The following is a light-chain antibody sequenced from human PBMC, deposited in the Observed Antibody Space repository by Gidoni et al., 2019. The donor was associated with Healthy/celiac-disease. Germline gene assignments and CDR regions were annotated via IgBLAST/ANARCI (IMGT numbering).Light chain of an antibody. CDR2: AAS. CDR3: QQSYSTPLT. V-gene: IGKV1-39*01. Sequence: DIQMTQSPSSLSASVGDRVTITCRASQSISSYVNWYQQKPGKAPQLLIYAASMLQSWVPSRFSGSGSGTDFTLTISSLQPEDFATYYCQQSYSTPLTFGGGTKVEIK. CDR1: QSISSY. J-gene: IGKJ4*01.